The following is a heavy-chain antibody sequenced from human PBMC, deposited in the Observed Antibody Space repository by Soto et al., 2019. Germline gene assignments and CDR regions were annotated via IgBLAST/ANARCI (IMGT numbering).Heavy chain of an antibody. D-gene: IGHD6-19*01. J-gene: IGHJ4*02. CDR3: ARDGEASYHSSGFDY. CDR1: GGTFSSYA. V-gene: IGHV1-69*13. CDR2: IIPIFGTA. Sequence: SVKFSCKASGGTFSSYAISWVRQAPGQGLEWMGGIIPIFGTANYAQKFQGRVTITADESTSTAYMELSSLRSEDTAVYYCARDGEASYHSSGFDYWGQGTLVTVSS.